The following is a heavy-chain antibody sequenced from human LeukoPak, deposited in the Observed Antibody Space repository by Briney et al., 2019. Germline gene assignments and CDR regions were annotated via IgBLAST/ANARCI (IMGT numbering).Heavy chain of an antibody. V-gene: IGHV3-48*03. Sequence: GGSLRLSCAVSGFTFSSYEMNWVRQAPGKGLEWVSYISSSGSIIYYADSVKGRFTISRDNAKNSLYLQMNSLRAEDTAVYYCAKVSYDSSGYYEGDDYWGQGTLSPSPQ. D-gene: IGHD3-22*01. CDR2: ISSSGSII. J-gene: IGHJ4*02. CDR1: GFTFSSYE. CDR3: AKVSYDSSGYYEGDDY.